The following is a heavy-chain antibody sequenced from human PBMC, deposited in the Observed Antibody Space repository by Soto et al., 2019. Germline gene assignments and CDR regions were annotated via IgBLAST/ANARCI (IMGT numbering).Heavy chain of an antibody. CDR1: GYTFTSYG. V-gene: IGHV1-18*01. CDR2: ISAYNGNT. D-gene: IGHD3-3*01. CDR3: ARVGGTDYDFWSRYSWFDP. Sequence: ASVKVSCKASGYTFTSYGISWVRQAPGQGLEWMGWISAYNGNTNYAQKLQGRVTMTTDTSTSTAYMELRSLRSDDTAVYYCARVGGTDYDFWSRYSWFDPWGQGTLVPGSS. J-gene: IGHJ5*02.